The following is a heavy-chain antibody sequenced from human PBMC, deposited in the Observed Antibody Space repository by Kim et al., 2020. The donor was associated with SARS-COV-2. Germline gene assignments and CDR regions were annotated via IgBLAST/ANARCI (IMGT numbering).Heavy chain of an antibody. CDR2: IIPVFGTV. CDR3: ARTKRISMVRGVNYYFYDMDV. J-gene: IGHJ6*02. V-gene: IGHV1-69*13. Sequence: SVKVSCKASGDTFSSHAVSWVRQAPGQGLEWMGGIIPVFGTVRYAQKFQDRVTITADEFTSTVYMDLSSLRSADTAVYYCARTKRISMVRGVNYYFYDMDVWGQGTTVTVPS. D-gene: IGHD3-10*01. CDR1: GDTFSSHA.